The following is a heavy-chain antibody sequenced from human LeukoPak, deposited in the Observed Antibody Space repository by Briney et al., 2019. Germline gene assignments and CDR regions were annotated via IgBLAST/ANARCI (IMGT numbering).Heavy chain of an antibody. Sequence: GRSLRLSCVASGFTFNTYAIHWVRQAPGKGLEWVALISYNGGRKDYAESVKGRFTIDRDNSRNTVFLQMNGLRPDDTAVYSCARQEARGYLYEGLDYWGQGTLVTVSS. CDR3: ARQEARGYLYEGLDY. D-gene: IGHD3-22*01. J-gene: IGHJ4*02. CDR2: ISYNGGRK. V-gene: IGHV3-30*03. CDR1: GFTFNTYA.